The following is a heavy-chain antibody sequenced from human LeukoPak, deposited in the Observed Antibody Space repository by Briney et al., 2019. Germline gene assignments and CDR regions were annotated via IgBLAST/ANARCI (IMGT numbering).Heavy chain of an antibody. CDR2: IYDGGST. D-gene: IGHD3-3*02. CDR1: GGSISTYY. CDR3: ARHLHFSGDYGFDH. J-gene: IGHJ4*02. V-gene: IGHV4-59*01. Sequence: SETLSLTCTVSGGSISTYYWSWIRQPPGKVLEWIGYIYDGGSTKYNPSFESRVSISVDTSKNQFSLRLSSVTAADTGVYYCARHLHFSGDYGFDHWGQGTLVTVSS.